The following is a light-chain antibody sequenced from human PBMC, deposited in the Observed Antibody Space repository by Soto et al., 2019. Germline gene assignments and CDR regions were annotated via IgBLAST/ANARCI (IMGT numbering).Light chain of an antibody. CDR1: QGVSTW. V-gene: IGKV1-5*03. CDR3: QQYYDFRK. J-gene: IGKJ1*01. CDR2: EAS. Sequence: YVVDTFTVPCRASQGVSTWLAWYQHKPGQAPKLLIYEASKLQSGVPSRFSASGSVRDFTLTITSLQPEDSATYYCQQYYDFRKFGQRTMVDVK.